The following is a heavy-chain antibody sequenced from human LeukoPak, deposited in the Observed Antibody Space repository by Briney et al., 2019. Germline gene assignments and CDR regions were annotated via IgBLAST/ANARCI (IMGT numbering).Heavy chain of an antibody. J-gene: IGHJ5*02. Sequence: GGSLRLSCAASGFTFSTYWMSWVRQAPGKGLEWAAIIKQDGSEKYYLDAVKGRFTISRDNAKNSLFLQMNSLRAEDTAVYYCATTPSNSSPWGQGTLVTVSS. CDR3: ATTPSNSSP. CDR1: GFTFSTYW. V-gene: IGHV3-7*01. CDR2: IKQDGSEK. D-gene: IGHD6-13*01.